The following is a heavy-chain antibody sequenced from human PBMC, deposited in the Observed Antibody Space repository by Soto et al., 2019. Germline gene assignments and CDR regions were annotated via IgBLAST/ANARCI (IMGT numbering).Heavy chain of an antibody. CDR3: ARDPAYCGGDCYFSRAFDI. CDR1: GYTFTSYA. D-gene: IGHD2-21*02. V-gene: IGHV1-3*01. J-gene: IGHJ3*02. Sequence: ASVKVSCKASGYTFTSYAMHWVRQAPGQRLEWMGWINAGNGNTKYSQKLQGRVTMTTDTSTSTAYMELRSLRSDDTAVYYCARDPAYCGGDCYFSRAFDIWGQGTMVTVS. CDR2: INAGNGNT.